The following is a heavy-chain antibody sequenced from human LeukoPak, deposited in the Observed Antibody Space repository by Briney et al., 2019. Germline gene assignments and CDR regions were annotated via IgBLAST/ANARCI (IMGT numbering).Heavy chain of an antibody. Sequence: SETLSLTCAVYGGSFNDYYWGWIRRPPGKGLEWLGEINHSGSANYNPSLKSRVTISVDTSKNQFSLKVSSVTAADTAVYYCARTFYFDTSGFYYAYWGQGTLVTVSP. J-gene: IGHJ4*02. V-gene: IGHV4-34*01. CDR2: INHSGSA. CDR1: GGSFNDYY. CDR3: ARTFYFDTSGFYYAY. D-gene: IGHD3-22*01.